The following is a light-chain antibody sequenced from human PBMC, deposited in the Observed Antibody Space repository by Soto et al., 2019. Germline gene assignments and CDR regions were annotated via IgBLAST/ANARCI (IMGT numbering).Light chain of an antibody. J-gene: IGKJ4*01. CDR1: QSVSSNY. CDR3: QRYRTSPPLT. Sequence: TVLRRSPDARCLASGERATLSCRASQSVSSNYLAWYQQKPGQAPRLLIYGASSRATGIPDRFSGSGSATDFPLTISSLQPEDFALYYCQRYRTSPPLTFGGGTKVDIK. V-gene: IGKV3-20*01. CDR2: GAS.